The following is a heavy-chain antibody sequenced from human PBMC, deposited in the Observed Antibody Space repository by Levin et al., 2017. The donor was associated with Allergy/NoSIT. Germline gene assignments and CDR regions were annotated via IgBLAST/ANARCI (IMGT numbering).Heavy chain of an antibody. J-gene: IGHJ4*02. CDR2: IYYSGST. Sequence: SETLSLTCTVSGGSISSYYWSWIRQPPGKGLEWIGYIYYSGSTNYNASFKSRVTISVDTYKNQCSVKLSSVTAANTAVYYCACESRGRRNFVCRGQGTLVTVAA. V-gene: IGHV4-59*01. CDR1: GGSISSYY. CDR3: ACESRGRRNFVC.